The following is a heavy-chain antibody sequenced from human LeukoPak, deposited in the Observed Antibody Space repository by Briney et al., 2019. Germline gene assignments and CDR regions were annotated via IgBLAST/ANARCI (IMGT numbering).Heavy chain of an antibody. Sequence: ASVKVSCKASGYTFTSYGLNWVRQAPGQGLEWVAWINPYSGYINYEQSLQGRVTMTTDTSTSTAYMELRSLRSDDTAVYYCARSYVWGSYRLDYWGQGTLVTVSS. D-gene: IGHD3-16*02. J-gene: IGHJ4*02. CDR1: GYTFTSYG. CDR2: INPYSGYI. CDR3: ARSYVWGSYRLDY. V-gene: IGHV1-18*01.